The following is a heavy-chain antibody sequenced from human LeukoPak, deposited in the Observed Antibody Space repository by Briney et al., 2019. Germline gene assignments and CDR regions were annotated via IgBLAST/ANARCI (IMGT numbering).Heavy chain of an antibody. V-gene: IGHV3-21*01. D-gene: IGHD3-10*01. Sequence: GGSLRLSCAASGFTFSSYSMNWVRQAPGKGLEWVSSISSSSSYIYYADSVKGRSTISRDNAKNSLYLQMNSLRAEDTAVYYCAVYGSGSYLNYYYYGMDVWGKGTTVTVSS. CDR2: ISSSSSYI. CDR3: AVYGSGSYLNYYYYGMDV. CDR1: GFTFSSYS. J-gene: IGHJ6*04.